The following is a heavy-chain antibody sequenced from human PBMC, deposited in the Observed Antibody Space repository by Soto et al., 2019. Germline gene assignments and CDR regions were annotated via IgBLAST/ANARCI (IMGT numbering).Heavy chain of an antibody. D-gene: IGHD3-10*01. CDR1: GFSLSTSGVG. Sequence: QITLKESGPTLVKPTQTLTLTCTFSGFSLSTSGVGVGWIRQPPGKALEWLALIYWDDDKRYSTSLKSRLTITKDTSKNQVVLTMTNMDPVDTATYYCAHIDYYGSGSYVNYFDYWGQGTLVTVSS. V-gene: IGHV2-5*02. CDR2: IYWDDDK. CDR3: AHIDYYGSGSYVNYFDY. J-gene: IGHJ4*02.